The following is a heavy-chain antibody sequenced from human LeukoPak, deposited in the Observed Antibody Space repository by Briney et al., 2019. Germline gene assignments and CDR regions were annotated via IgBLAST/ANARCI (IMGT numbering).Heavy chain of an antibody. CDR3: TSLAEGYSYYDSSGYPFDY. V-gene: IGHV3-49*03. CDR2: IRSKAYGGTT. CDR1: GFTFGDYA. Sequence: GGSLRLSCTASGFTFGDYAMRWFRQAPGKGLEGVGFIRSKAYGGTTEYAASVKGRFTISRDDSKSIAYLQMNSLKTEDTAVYYCTSLAEGYSYYDSSGYPFDYWGQGTLVTVSS. D-gene: IGHD3-22*01. J-gene: IGHJ4*02.